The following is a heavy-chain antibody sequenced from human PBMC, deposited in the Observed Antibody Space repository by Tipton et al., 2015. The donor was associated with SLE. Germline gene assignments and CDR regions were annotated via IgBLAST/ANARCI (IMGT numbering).Heavy chain of an antibody. CDR2: INHSGST. D-gene: IGHD3-16*01. Sequence: TLSLTCTVSGGSFSGYYWSWIRQPPGKGLEWIGEINHSGSTNYNPSLKSRVTISVDTSKNQFSLKLSSVTAADTAVYYCASALGDAAFDIWGQGTMVTVSS. V-gene: IGHV4-34*01. J-gene: IGHJ3*02. CDR3: ASALGDAAFDI. CDR1: GGSFSGYY.